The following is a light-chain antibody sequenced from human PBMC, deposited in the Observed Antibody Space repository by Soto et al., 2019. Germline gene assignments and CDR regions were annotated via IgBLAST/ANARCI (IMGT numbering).Light chain of an antibody. CDR2: EVS. CDR3: SSYTTSTTSP. J-gene: IGLJ2*01. V-gene: IGLV2-14*01. CDR1: SSDVGYYNY. Sequence: QSALTQPASVSGSPGQSITISCTGTSSDVGYYNYVSWYQQHPGKAPKLILYEVSNRPSGVSNRFSGSKSGNTASLTISGLQAEDEADYYCSSYTTSTTSPFSGGTKLTVL.